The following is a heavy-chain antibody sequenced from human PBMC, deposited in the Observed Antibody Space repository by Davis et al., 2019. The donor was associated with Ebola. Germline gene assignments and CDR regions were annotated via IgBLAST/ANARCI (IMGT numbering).Heavy chain of an antibody. CDR2: INSDGSST. J-gene: IGHJ4*02. V-gene: IGHV3-74*01. CDR3: ARDRALFFHDGLDY. CDR1: GFTFDDYA. D-gene: IGHD5-24*01. Sequence: GESLKISCAASGFTFDDYAMHWVRQAPGKGLVWVSRINSDGSSTSYADSVKGRFTISRDNAKNSLYLQMSSLRAEDTAIYYCARDRALFFHDGLDYWGQGTLVTVSS.